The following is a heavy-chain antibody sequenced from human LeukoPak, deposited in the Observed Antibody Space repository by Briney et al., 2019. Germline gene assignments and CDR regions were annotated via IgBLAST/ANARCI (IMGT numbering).Heavy chain of an antibody. V-gene: IGHV3-15*01. CDR2: IKSKTDGGTT. CDR1: GVSFSSYV. Sequence: GGSLRLSCGASGVSFSSYVMSWVRQAPGKGLEWVGRIKSKTDGGTTDYAAPVEGRFTISRDDSKNTLYLQMNSLKTEDTAVYYCTTGSAKWGQGTLVTVSS. D-gene: IGHD3-10*01. CDR3: TTGSAK. J-gene: IGHJ4*02.